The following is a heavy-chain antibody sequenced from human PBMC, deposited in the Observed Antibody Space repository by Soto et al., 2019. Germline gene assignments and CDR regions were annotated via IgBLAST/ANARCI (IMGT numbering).Heavy chain of an antibody. J-gene: IGHJ3*02. CDR1: GFTFSSYS. V-gene: IGHV3-21*01. CDR3: ARDPGYCSGGSCYDDAFDI. Sequence: GGSLRLSCAASGFTFSSYSMNWVRQAPGKGLEWVSSISSSSSYIYYADSVKGRFTISRDNAKNSLYLQMNSLRAEDTAVYYCARDPGYCSGGSCYDDAFDIWGQGTMVTVSS. D-gene: IGHD2-15*01. CDR2: ISSSSSYI.